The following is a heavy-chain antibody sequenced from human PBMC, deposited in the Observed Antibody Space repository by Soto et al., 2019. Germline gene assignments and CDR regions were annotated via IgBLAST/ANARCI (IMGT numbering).Heavy chain of an antibody. Sequence: EVQLVESGGGLVQPGGSLKLSCAASGFTFSGSAMHWVRQASGKGLEWVGRIRSKANSYATAYVGSVKGRFTISRDDSKNTAYLQMNSLKTEDTAVYYCTSQGYSYGFVYWGQGTLVTVSS. J-gene: IGHJ4*02. CDR2: IRSKANSYAT. V-gene: IGHV3-73*02. D-gene: IGHD5-18*01. CDR1: GFTFSGSA. CDR3: TSQGYSYGFVY.